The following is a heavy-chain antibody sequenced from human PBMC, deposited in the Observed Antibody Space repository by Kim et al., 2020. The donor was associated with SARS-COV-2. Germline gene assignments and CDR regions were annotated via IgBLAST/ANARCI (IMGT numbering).Heavy chain of an antibody. J-gene: IGHJ4*02. Sequence: YAQKFQGRVTITADESTSTAYMELSSLRSEDTAVYYCARGKRYFDWPYRDWGQGTLVTVSS. D-gene: IGHD3-9*01. V-gene: IGHV1-69*01. CDR3: ARGKRYFDWPYRD.